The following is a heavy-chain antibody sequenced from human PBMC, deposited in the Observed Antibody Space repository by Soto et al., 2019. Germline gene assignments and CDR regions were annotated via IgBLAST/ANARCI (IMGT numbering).Heavy chain of an antibody. CDR1: GGAVSGYY. J-gene: IGHJ4*02. V-gene: IGHV4-59*08. Sequence: SETLSLTCTVSGGAVSGYYWSWIRQPPGKGLEWIGYVFYSGSTNYNPSLKSRVTISVDTSKNQFSLMLSSVTAADTAVYYCARHGGDGYNDFFDYWGQGTLVTVSS. CDR3: ARHGGDGYNDFFDY. D-gene: IGHD3-16*01. CDR2: VFYSGST.